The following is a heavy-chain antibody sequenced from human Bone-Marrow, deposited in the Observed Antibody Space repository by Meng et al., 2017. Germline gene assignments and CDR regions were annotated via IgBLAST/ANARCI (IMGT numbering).Heavy chain of an antibody. CDR3: ARGTRPLLFQH. D-gene: IGHD1-1*01. Sequence: QVQLQPWGAGLLKPSETLSLTCAVYGGSFSGYYWSWIRQPPGKGLEWIGEINHSGSTNYNPSLKSRVTISVDTSKNQFSLKLSSVTAADTAVYYCARGTRPLLFQHWGQGTLVTVFS. V-gene: IGHV4-34*01. CDR2: INHSGST. CDR1: GGSFSGYY. J-gene: IGHJ1*01.